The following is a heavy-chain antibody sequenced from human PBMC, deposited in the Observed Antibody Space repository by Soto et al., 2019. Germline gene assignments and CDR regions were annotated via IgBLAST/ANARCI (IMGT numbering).Heavy chain of an antibody. V-gene: IGHV4-30-2*01. CDR2: IYHSGST. J-gene: IGHJ4*02. Sequence: PSETLSLTCAVSGGSISSGGYSWSWIRQPPGKGLEWIGYIYHSGSTYYNPSLKSRVTISVDRSKDQFSLKLSSVTAADTAVYYCARAAGTPPYYYFDYWGQGTLITVSS. CDR3: ARAAGTPPYYYFDY. CDR1: GGSISSGGYS. D-gene: IGHD3-10*01.